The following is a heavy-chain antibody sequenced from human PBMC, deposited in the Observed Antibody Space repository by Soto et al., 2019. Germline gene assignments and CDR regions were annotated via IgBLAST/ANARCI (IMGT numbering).Heavy chain of an antibody. Sequence: EEQLVESGGGLVQPGRSLRLSCAASGFTFDDYAMHWVRQAPGKGLEWVSGINWNSGSIGYADSVKGRFTISRDNAKTSLYLQMNSLRAEDTALYYCAKDRGSGSYAANDHYYGMDVWGQGTTVTVSS. CDR2: INWNSGSI. V-gene: IGHV3-9*01. J-gene: IGHJ6*02. D-gene: IGHD3-10*01. CDR3: AKDRGSGSYAANDHYYGMDV. CDR1: GFTFDDYA.